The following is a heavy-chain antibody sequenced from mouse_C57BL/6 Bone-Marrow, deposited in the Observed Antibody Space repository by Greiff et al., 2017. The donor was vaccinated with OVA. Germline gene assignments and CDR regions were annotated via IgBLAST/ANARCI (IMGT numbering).Heavy chain of an antibody. V-gene: IGHV14-4*01. CDR3: TTRRYYDYPWFAY. D-gene: IGHD2-4*01. CDR1: GFNIKDDY. CDR2: IDPENGDP. J-gene: IGHJ3*01. Sequence: EVQLQQSGAELVRPGASVKLSCTASGFNIKDDYMHWVKQRPEQGLEWIGWIDPENGDPEYASKFQGKATITADTSSNTAYLQLSSLTSEDTAVYYCTTRRYYDYPWFAYWGQGTLVTVSA.